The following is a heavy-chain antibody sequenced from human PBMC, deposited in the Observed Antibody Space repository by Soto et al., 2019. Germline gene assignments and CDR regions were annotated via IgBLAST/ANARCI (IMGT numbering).Heavy chain of an antibody. CDR3: AKAERYFRSNRCYYYYYMDV. CDR1: GFTFSNYA. V-gene: IGHV3-23*01. CDR2: ISDSGGSA. Sequence: GGSLRLSCAASGFTFSNYAMSWVRQAPGKGLEWVSGISDSGGSADYADSVKGRFTISRDNSKNTVYLQMKSLRAEDTAVYYCAKAERYFRSNRCYYYYYMDVWGAGTTVTVPS. J-gene: IGHJ6*03. D-gene: IGHD2-2*01.